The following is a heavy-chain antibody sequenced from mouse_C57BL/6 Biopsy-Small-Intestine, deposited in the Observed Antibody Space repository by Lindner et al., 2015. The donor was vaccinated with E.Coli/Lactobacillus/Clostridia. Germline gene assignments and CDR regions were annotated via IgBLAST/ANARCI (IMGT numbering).Heavy chain of an antibody. J-gene: IGHJ1*03. V-gene: IGHV5-6*01. Sequence: VQLQESGGDLVKPGGSLKLSCAASGFTFSSYGMSWVRQTPDKRLEWVATISSGGSYTYYPDSVKGRFTISRDNAKNTLYLQMSSLKSEDTAMYYCARLGDYGDWYFDVWGTGTTVTVSS. CDR3: ARLGDYGDWYFDV. CDR2: ISSGGSYT. D-gene: IGHD2-4*01. CDR1: GFTFSSYG.